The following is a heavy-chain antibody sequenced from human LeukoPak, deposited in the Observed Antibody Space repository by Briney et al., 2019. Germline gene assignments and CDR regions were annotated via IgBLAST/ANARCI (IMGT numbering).Heavy chain of an antibody. V-gene: IGHV3-53*01. J-gene: IGHJ3*02. D-gene: IGHD3-22*01. CDR2: IHSGGST. CDR3: ARGHPDYYDSSGYYFGAFDI. CDR1: GFTVSSKY. Sequence: GGSLRLSCAASGFTVSSKYMNWVRQAPGKGLEWVSVIHSGGSTYYEDSVKGRFTISRDNSKNTLYLQMNSLRAEDTAVYYCARGHPDYYDSSGYYFGAFDIWSQGTMVTVSS.